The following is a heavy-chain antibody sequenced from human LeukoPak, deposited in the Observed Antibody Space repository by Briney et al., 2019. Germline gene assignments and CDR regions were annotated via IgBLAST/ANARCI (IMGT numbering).Heavy chain of an antibody. CDR2: IKSKTDGGTI. J-gene: IGHJ4*02. CDR1: GFTFSNAW. D-gene: IGHD3-3*01. Sequence: GGSLRLSCAASGFTFSNAWMSWVRQAPGKGLEWVGRIKSKTDGGTIDYAAPVKGRFTISRDDSKNTLYLQMNSLKTEDTAVYYCTTDVLRFFPLNDYWGQGTLVTVSS. V-gene: IGHV3-15*01. CDR3: TTDVLRFFPLNDY.